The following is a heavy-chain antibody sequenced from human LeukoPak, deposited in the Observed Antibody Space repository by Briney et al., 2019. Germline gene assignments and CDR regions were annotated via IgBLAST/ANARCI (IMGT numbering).Heavy chain of an antibody. D-gene: IGHD2-21*01. J-gene: IGHJ4*02. CDR3: AKRAYCSGATCYHFFDY. Sequence: GGSLRLSCAASGFTFRTYAMTWVRQAPGKGLEYVSTVSATSTKSYYAESVKGRFTVSRDNSKNTLFLQMNSLRAEDTAVYYCAKRAYCSGATCYHFFDYWGLGNLVTASS. CDR2: VSATSTKS. V-gene: IGHV3-23*01. CDR1: GFTFRTYA.